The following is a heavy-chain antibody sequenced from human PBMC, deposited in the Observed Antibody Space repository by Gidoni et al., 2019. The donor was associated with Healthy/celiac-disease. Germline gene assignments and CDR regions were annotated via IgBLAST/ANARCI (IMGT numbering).Heavy chain of an antibody. CDR3: AHLNYDILTGPDY. J-gene: IGHJ4*02. CDR2: INSDGSGT. CDR1: GFTFRSYW. Sequence: ELQLVESGGGLVQPGGSLRLSCAASGFTFRSYWLHWVRQEPGKVLVGVSRINSDGSGTSYAESVKGRFTISRDNAKNTLYLQMNSLRAEETAVYYCAHLNYDILTGPDYWGQGTLVTVSS. V-gene: IGHV3-74*01. D-gene: IGHD3-9*01.